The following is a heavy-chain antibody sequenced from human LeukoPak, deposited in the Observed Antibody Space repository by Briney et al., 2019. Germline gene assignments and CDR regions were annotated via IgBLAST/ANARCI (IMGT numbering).Heavy chain of an antibody. CDR3: AKDHDYGDYFDY. D-gene: IGHD4-17*01. CDR2: ISGSGGST. Sequence: GGSLRLSCAASGFTFSRYAMSWVRQSPGKGLEWVSTISGSGGSTYYADSVKGRFTISRDNSKNTLYLQMNSLRAEDTAVYYCAKDHDYGDYFDYWGQGTLVTVSS. J-gene: IGHJ4*02. CDR1: GFTFSRYA. V-gene: IGHV3-23*01.